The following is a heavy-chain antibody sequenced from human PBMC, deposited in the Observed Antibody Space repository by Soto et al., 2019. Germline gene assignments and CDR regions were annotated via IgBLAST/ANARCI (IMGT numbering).Heavy chain of an antibody. D-gene: IGHD3-16*02. CDR3: ARQAPPIYDYIWGSYRYSEYFQH. J-gene: IGHJ1*01. CDR2: IYYSGST. Sequence: SETLSLTCTVSGGSISSSSYYWGWIRQPPGKGLEWIGSIYYSGSTYYNPSLKSRVTISVDTSKNQFSLKLSSVTAADTAVYYCARQAPPIYDYIWGSYRYSEYFQHWGQGTLVTVSS. V-gene: IGHV4-39*01. CDR1: GGSISSSSYY.